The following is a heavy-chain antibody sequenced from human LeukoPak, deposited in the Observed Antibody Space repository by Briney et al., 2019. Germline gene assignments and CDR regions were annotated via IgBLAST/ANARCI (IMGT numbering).Heavy chain of an antibody. D-gene: IGHD3-3*01. J-gene: IGHJ4*02. CDR3: ASSTIFEVFINPYYFDY. V-gene: IGHV1-69*13. Sequence: ASVKVSCKASGGTFSSYAISWVRQAPGQGLEWMGGIIPIFGTANYAQKFQGRVTITADESTSTAYMELSSLRSEDTAVYYCASSTIFEVFINPYYFDYGGQEPLVTVSS. CDR1: GGTFSSYA. CDR2: IIPIFGTA.